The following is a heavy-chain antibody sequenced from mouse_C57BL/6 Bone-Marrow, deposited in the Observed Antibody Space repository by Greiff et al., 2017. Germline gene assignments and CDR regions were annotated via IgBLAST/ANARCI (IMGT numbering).Heavy chain of an antibody. CDR3: ARDGYYFYYAMDY. J-gene: IGHJ4*01. Sequence: VQLKESGAELARPGASVKMSCKASGYTFTSYTMHWVKQRPGQGLEWIGYINPSSGYTKYNQKFKDKATLTADKSSSTAYMQLSSLTSEDSAVYYCARDGYYFYYAMDYWGQGTSVTVSS. CDR1: GYTFTSYT. CDR2: INPSSGYT. D-gene: IGHD2-3*01. V-gene: IGHV1-4*01.